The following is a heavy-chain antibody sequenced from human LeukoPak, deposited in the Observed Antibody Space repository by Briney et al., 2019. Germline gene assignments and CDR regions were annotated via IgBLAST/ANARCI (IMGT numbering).Heavy chain of an antibody. Sequence: GGSLRLSCAASGFTFSSYSMNWVRQAPGKGLEWVSSISSSSSYIYYADSVKGRFTISRDNAKNSLYLQMNSLRAEDTAVYYCARDAIVVVPAAYNWFDPWGQGTLVTVSS. CDR3: ARDAIVVVPAAYNWFDP. J-gene: IGHJ5*02. V-gene: IGHV3-21*01. CDR1: GFTFSSYS. D-gene: IGHD2-2*01. CDR2: ISSSSSYI.